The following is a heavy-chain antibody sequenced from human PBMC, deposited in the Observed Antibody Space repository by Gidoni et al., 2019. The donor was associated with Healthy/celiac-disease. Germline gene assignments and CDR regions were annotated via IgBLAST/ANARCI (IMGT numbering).Heavy chain of an antibody. Sequence: QLQLQESGPGLVKPSETMSLTCTVSGGSISSSSYYWGWIRQPPGKGREWIGSIYYSGSTYYNPSLMSRVTISVDTSKNQFSLKLSSVTAADTAVYYCARVLPSFLNYWGQGTLVTVSS. CDR1: GGSISSSSYY. J-gene: IGHJ4*02. CDR3: ARVLPSFLNY. V-gene: IGHV4-39*07. CDR2: IYYSGST.